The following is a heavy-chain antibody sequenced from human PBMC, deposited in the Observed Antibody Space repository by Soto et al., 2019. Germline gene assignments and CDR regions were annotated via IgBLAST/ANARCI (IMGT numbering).Heavy chain of an antibody. D-gene: IGHD3-10*01. Sequence: GASVKVSCKASGYTLTSYAMHWVRQAPGQRLEWMGWINAGNGNTKYSQKFQGRVTITRDTSAGTAYMELSSLRSEDTAVYYCARDLSLWPSPLNWFDPWGQGTLVTVSS. V-gene: IGHV1-3*01. CDR3: ARDLSLWPSPLNWFDP. CDR2: INAGNGNT. J-gene: IGHJ5*02. CDR1: GYTLTSYA.